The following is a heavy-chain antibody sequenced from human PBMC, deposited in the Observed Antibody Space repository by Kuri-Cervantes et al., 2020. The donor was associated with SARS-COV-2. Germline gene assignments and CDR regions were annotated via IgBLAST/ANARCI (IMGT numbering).Heavy chain of an antibody. CDR2: IKTKTDGGTT. CDR1: GFTFDDYA. J-gene: IGHJ4*02. D-gene: IGHD5-18*01. CDR3: TAARARGYSYGYSDY. Sequence: GESLKISCAASGFTFDDYAMHWVRQAPGKGLEWVGHIKTKTDGGTTDYTAPVKGRFTISRDDSKNTLYLQMNSLKTEDTAVYYCTAARARGYSYGYSDYWGQGTLVTVSS. V-gene: IGHV3-15*07.